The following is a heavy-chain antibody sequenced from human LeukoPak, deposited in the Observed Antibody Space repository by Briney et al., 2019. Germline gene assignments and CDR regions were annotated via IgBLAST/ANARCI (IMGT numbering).Heavy chain of an antibody. J-gene: IGHJ4*02. Sequence: PSETLSLTCTVSGGSISSYYWSWIRQPPGKGLEWIGYIYYSGSTNYNPSLKSRVTISVDTSRNQFSLKLSSVTPADTAVYYCARGDLITISYWGQGTLVTVSS. CDR3: ARGDLITISY. CDR1: GGSISSYY. V-gene: IGHV4-59*01. CDR2: IYYSGST. D-gene: IGHD3-3*01.